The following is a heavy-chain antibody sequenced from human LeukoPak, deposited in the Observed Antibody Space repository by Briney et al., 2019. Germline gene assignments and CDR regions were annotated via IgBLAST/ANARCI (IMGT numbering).Heavy chain of an antibody. CDR3: ARETPYSNTWTDFDF. V-gene: IGHV3-13*03. J-gene: IGHJ4*02. D-gene: IGHD6-13*01. CDR2: IGTAGDT. CDR1: GFTFSSYD. Sequence: GGSLRLSCAACGFTFSSYDMHWVRQATGKGLEWVSAIGTAGDTYYPGSVKGQFTISRENAKNSLYLQMNSLRAEDTAVYYCARETPYSNTWTDFDFWGQGTLVTVSS.